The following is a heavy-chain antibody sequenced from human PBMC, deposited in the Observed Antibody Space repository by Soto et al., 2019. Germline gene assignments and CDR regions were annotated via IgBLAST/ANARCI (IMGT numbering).Heavy chain of an antibody. V-gene: IGHV4-39*01. D-gene: IGHD2-15*01. CDR1: GGSISSTFYY. CDR3: GNVLVAATKHTDSDS. Sequence: SETLSLTCTVSGGSISSTFYYWVWTRQPPGKGLEWIGSIYYSGSTSYNPSHNPPLKFRLTISLDTSNNQFSLKLTSVTAADTALYSCGNVLVAATKHTDSDSWGPGILVTVSS. CDR2: IYYSGST. J-gene: IGHJ4*02.